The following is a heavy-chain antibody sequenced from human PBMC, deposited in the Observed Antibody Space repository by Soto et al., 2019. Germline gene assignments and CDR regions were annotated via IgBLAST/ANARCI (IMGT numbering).Heavy chain of an antibody. J-gene: IGHJ4*02. V-gene: IGHV4-30-4*01. CDR1: GGSISSGDYY. CDR3: AREVEFDGSGKNFDY. Sequence: PSETLSLTCTVSGGSISSGDYYWSWIRQPPGKGLEWIGYIYYSGSTYYNPSLKSRVTISVDTSKNQFSLKLSSVTAADTAVYYCAREVEFDGSGKNFDYWGQGTLVTVSS. CDR2: IYYSGST. D-gene: IGHD3-10*01.